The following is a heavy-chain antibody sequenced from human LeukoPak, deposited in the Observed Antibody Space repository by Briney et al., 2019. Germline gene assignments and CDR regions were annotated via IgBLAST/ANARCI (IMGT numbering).Heavy chain of an antibody. CDR3: ARTPESSYYYVEYYFDY. V-gene: IGHV4-61*08. J-gene: IGHJ4*02. D-gene: IGHD3-10*02. Sequence: PSETLSLTCTVSGGSISSGDYYWSWIRQPPGKGLEWIGYIHYSGNTNYNPSLKSRVTISVDTSKNQFSLKLSSVTAADTAVYFCARTPESSYYYVEYYFDYWGQGTLVTVSS. CDR2: IHYSGNT. CDR1: GGSISSGDYY.